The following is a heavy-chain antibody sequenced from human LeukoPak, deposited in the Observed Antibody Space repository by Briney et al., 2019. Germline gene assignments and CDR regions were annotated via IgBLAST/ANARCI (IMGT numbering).Heavy chain of an antibody. CDR2: ISSSSSTI. Sequence: GGSLRLPCAASGFTFSSYSMNWVRQAPGKGLEWVSYISSSSSTIYYADSVKGRFTISRDNAKNSLYLQMNSLRDEDTAVYYCARDDILTGYYAYYYYYGMDVWGQGTTVTVSS. CDR3: ARDDILTGYYAYYYYYGMDV. CDR1: GFTFSSYS. J-gene: IGHJ6*02. V-gene: IGHV3-48*02. D-gene: IGHD3-9*01.